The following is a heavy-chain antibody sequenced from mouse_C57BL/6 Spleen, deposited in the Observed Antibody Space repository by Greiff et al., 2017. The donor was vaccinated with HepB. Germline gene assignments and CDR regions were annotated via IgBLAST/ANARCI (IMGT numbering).Heavy chain of an antibody. J-gene: IGHJ2*01. D-gene: IGHD1-1*01. V-gene: IGHV1-69*01. Sequence: QVQLQQPGAELVMPGASVKLSCKASGYTFTSYWMHWVKQRPGQGLEWIGEIEPSDSYTNYNQKFKGKSTLTVDKSSSTADMQVSSLTSEDSAVYYCAREVVATGAYFDYWGQGTTLTVSS. CDR1: GYTFTSYW. CDR2: IEPSDSYT. CDR3: AREVVATGAYFDY.